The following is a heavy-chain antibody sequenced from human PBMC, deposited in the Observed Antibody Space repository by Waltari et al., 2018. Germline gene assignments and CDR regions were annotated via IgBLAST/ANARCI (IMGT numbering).Heavy chain of an antibody. CDR3: ARDLLYCSSTSCYGTGVDV. Sequence: QVQLVQSGAEVKKPGSSVKVSCKASGGPFSSYAISWVRQAPGQGIEWMGGIIPIFGTANYAQKFQGRVTITADESTSTAYMELSSLRSEDTAVYYCARDLLYCSSTSCYGTGVDVWGQGTTVTVSS. D-gene: IGHD2-2*01. V-gene: IGHV1-69*12. J-gene: IGHJ6*02. CDR1: GGPFSSYA. CDR2: IIPIFGTA.